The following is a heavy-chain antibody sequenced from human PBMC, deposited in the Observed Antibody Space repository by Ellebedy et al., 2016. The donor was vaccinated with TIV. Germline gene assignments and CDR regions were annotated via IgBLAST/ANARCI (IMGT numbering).Heavy chain of an antibody. CDR2: ISYDGSNK. V-gene: IGHV3-30-3*01. D-gene: IGHD6-19*01. Sequence: PGGSLRLSCAASGFTFSSYAMHWVRQAPGKGLEWVAVISYDGSNKYYADSVKGRFTISRDNSKNTLYLQMNSLRAEDTAVYYCARSRSSCWLHTPDYWGQGTLVTVSS. CDR3: ARSRSSCWLHTPDY. J-gene: IGHJ4*02. CDR1: GFTFSSYA.